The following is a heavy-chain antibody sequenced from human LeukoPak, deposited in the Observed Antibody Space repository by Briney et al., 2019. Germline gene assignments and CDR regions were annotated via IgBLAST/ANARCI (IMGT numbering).Heavy chain of an antibody. J-gene: IGHJ4*02. Sequence: GGSLRLSCAASGFTFSNAWMSWVRQAPGKGLEWVSYISSSSSTIYYADSVKGRFTISRDNAKNSLYLQMNSLRDEDTAVYYCARDGSIVGATRRFDYWGQGTLVTVSS. D-gene: IGHD1-26*01. CDR1: GFTFSNAW. CDR3: ARDGSIVGATRRFDY. V-gene: IGHV3-48*02. CDR2: ISSSSSTI.